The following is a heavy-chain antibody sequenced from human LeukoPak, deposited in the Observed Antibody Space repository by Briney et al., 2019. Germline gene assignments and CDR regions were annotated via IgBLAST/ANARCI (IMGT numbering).Heavy chain of an antibody. CDR3: ARSDSSGRYGGYYYYYMDV. J-gene: IGHJ6*03. Sequence: ASVKVSCKASGCTFTSYGFTWVRQAPGQGVEWMGWISAYNGNTNYAQKLQGRVTMTTDTSTSTAYMELRSLRSDDTAVYYCARSDSSGRYGGYYYYYMDVWGKGTTVTVSS. D-gene: IGHD6-19*01. V-gene: IGHV1-18*01. CDR1: GCTFTSYG. CDR2: ISAYNGNT.